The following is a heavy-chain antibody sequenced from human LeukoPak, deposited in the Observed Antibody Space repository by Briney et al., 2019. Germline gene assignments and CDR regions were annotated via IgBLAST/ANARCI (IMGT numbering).Heavy chain of an antibody. CDR3: ARYHCSVDTCYSFDY. J-gene: IGHJ4*02. D-gene: IGHD2-15*01. V-gene: IGHV4-39*01. Sequence: SETLSLTCAVSGGSISSTKTCGDWIRQPPGKGMAWIGTICYTGNTYYKPSLKSRVTISVDSSKNQFSLKLNSLIAADTAVYYCARYHCSVDTCYSFDYWGQGTLVTVSS. CDR2: ICYTGNT. CDR1: GGSISSTKTC.